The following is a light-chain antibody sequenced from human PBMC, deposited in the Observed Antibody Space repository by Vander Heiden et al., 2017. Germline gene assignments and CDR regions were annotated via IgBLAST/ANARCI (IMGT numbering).Light chain of an antibody. CDR1: SSDVGGYNP. J-gene: IGLJ2*01. CDR3: SSYTSSSSPVV. V-gene: IGLV2-14*01. Sequence: QSALTQPASVSGSPGQSMTISCTGTSSDVGGYNPVSWYQQHPGRAPKLMIYEVTNRPSGVSNRFSGSKSGNTASLTISGLQAEDEADYYCSSYTSSSSPVVFGGGTKLTVL. CDR2: EVT.